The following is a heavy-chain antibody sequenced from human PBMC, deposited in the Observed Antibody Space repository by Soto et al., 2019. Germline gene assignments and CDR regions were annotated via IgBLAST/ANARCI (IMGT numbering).Heavy chain of an antibody. D-gene: IGHD6-19*01. CDR3: ARDGAVAGPGENYYYYYMDV. Sequence: SETLSLTCTVSGGSISSYYWSWIRQPPGKGLEWIGYIYYSGSTNYNPSLKSRVTISVDTSKNQFSLKLSSVTAADTAVYYCARDGAVAGPGENYYYYYMDVWGKGTTVTVSS. V-gene: IGHV4-59*01. J-gene: IGHJ6*03. CDR2: IYYSGST. CDR1: GGSISSYY.